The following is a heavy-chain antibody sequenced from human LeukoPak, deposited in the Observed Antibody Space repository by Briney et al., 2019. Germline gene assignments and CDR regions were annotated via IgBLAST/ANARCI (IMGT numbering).Heavy chain of an antibody. V-gene: IGHV1-2*04. J-gene: IGHJ6*02. Sequence: ASVKVSCKASGYTFTGYYMHWVRQAPGQGLEWMGWINPNSGGTNYAQKFQGWVTMTRDTSISTAYMELSRLRSDDTAVYYCARAGLGSFPRPYYYYYGMDVWGQGTTVTVSS. CDR2: INPNSGGT. CDR1: GYTFTGYY. D-gene: IGHD3-10*01. CDR3: ARAGLGSFPRPYYYYYGMDV.